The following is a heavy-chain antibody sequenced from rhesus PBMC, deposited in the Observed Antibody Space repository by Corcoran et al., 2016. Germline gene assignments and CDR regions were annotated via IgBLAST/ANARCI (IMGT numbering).Heavy chain of an antibody. CDR3: ARVGSWDEYFEF. Sequence: QLQLQESGPGLVKPSETLSVTCAVSGGSISSSYWSWIRQAPGKGLEWIGYIYGSGSSTNYNPSRKCRVTLSVDTSKNQLSLRLSSVTTADTAVYYCARVGSWDEYFEFWGQGALVTVSS. CDR2: IYGSGSST. J-gene: IGHJ1*01. V-gene: IGHV4-169*01. D-gene: IGHD6-25*01. CDR1: GGSISSSY.